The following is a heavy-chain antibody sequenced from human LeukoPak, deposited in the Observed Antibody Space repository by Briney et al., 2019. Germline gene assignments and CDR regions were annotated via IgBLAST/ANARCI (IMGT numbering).Heavy chain of an antibody. Sequence: SETLSLTCTVSGGSISSYYWSWIRQPPGKGLEWIGYIYYSGSTNYNPSLKSRVTISVDTSKNQFSLKLSSVTAADTAVYYCARQNLSSYYDFWSGQLWGDYFDYWGQGTLVTVSS. CDR3: ARQNLSSYYDFWSGQLWGDYFDY. V-gene: IGHV4-59*08. CDR2: IYYSGST. CDR1: GGSISSYY. D-gene: IGHD3-3*01. J-gene: IGHJ4*02.